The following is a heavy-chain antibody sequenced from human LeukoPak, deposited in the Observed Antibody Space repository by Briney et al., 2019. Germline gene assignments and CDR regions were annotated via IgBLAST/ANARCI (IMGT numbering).Heavy chain of an antibody. D-gene: IGHD1-1*01. CDR3: ASKLERRNYYYYMDV. J-gene: IGHJ6*03. V-gene: IGHV3-48*03. CDR2: ISSSYNTI. Sequence: GSLVLSCAASGFPFSTYEMYWVRQAPGKGLEWVSYISSSYNTIYYADSVKGRFTISRDSAKNSLYLQMNSLRAEDTAVYYCASKLERRNYYYYMDVWGKGTTVTISS. CDR1: GFPFSTYE.